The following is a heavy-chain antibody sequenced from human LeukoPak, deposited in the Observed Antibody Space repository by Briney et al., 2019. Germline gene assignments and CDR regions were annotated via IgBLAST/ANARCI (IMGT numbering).Heavy chain of an antibody. D-gene: IGHD3-9*01. J-gene: IGHJ6*02. V-gene: IGHV1-8*01. CDR2: MNPNSGNT. CDR3: ARRVEATNYDILTGQPNYGMDV. CDR1: GYTFTSYD. Sequence: KPGASVKVSCKASGYTFTSYDINWVRQATGQGLEWMGWMNPNSGNTGYAQKFQGRVTMTRNTSISTAHMELSSLRSEDTAVYYCARRVEATNYDILTGQPNYGMDVWGQGTTVTVSS.